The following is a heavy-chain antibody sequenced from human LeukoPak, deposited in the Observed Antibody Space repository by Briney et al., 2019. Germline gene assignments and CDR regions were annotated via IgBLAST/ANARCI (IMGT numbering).Heavy chain of an antibody. J-gene: IGHJ6*03. CDR2: IYYSGST. CDR3: ATTTSYYYYYYMDV. Sequence: KPSETLSLTCIVSGGSISSYCWSWIRQPPGKGLEWIGYIYYSGSTNYNPSLKSRVTISVDTSKNQFSLKLSSVTAADTAVYYCATTTSYYYYYYMDVWGKGTTVTVSS. V-gene: IGHV4-59*01. D-gene: IGHD1-1*01. CDR1: GGSISSYC.